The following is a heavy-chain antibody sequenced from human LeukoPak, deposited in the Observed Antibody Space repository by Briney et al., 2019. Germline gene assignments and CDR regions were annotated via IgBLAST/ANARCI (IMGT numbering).Heavy chain of an antibody. CDR2: INHSGST. J-gene: IGHJ6*03. V-gene: IGHV4-34*01. Sequence: SETLSLTCAVYGGSFSGYYWSWIRQPPGKGLEWIGEINHSGSTNYNPSLKSRVTISVDTSKNQFSLKLSSVTAEDTAVYYCARDGVDIVLMVYVYYYYYYMDVWGKGTTVTVSS. CDR1: GGSFSGYY. CDR3: ARDGVDIVLMVYVYYYYYYMDV. D-gene: IGHD2-8*01.